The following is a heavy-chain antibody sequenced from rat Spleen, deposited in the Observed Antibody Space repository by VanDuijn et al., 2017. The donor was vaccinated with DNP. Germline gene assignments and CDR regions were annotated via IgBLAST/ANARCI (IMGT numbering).Heavy chain of an antibody. D-gene: IGHD1-11*01. Sequence: EVQLMESGGGLVQPGGSLKLSCAASGFPFSDYDMAWVRQAPMKGLEWVAALSSTGVVTYYRNSVRGRFTVSRDNRKNILYLQMDSLRSEDTATYYCTKRWYGSFDYWGQGVMVTVSP. CDR3: TKRWYGSFDY. CDR1: GFPFSDYD. CDR2: LSSTGVVT. J-gene: IGHJ2*01. V-gene: IGHV5S13*01.